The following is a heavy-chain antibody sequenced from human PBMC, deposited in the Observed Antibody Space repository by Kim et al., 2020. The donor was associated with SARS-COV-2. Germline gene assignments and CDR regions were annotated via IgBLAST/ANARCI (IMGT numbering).Heavy chain of an antibody. CDR1: GFTFSSYG. D-gene: IGHD3-22*01. J-gene: IGHJ4*02. V-gene: IGHV3-30*18. CDR3: AKFVDYYDSSGYHNFDY. Sequence: GGSLRLSCAASGFTFSSYGMHWVRQAPGKGLEWVAVISYDGSNKYYADSVKGRFTISRDNSKNTLYLQMNSLRAEDTAVYYCAKFVDYYDSSGYHNFDYWGQGTLVTVSS. CDR2: ISYDGSNK.